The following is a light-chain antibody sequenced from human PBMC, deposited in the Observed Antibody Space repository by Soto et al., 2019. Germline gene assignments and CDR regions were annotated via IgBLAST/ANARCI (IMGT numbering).Light chain of an antibody. V-gene: IGKV4-1*01. Sequence: DIVMTQSPDSLAVSLGERATINCKSSQSVLYSSNNKYYLACYQQKPGQPPKLLIYWASTRESGVPDRFSGSGSGTDFTLTISSLQAEDVAVYYCQQYYSTPLTFGGGTKVEIK. CDR3: QQYYSTPLT. CDR2: WAS. J-gene: IGKJ4*01. CDR1: QSVLYSSNNKYY.